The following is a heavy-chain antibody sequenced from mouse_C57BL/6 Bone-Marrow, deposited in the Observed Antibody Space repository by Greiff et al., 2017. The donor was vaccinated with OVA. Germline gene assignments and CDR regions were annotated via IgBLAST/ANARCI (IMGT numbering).Heavy chain of an antibody. CDR2: LDPSDSYT. Sequence: QVQLKQPGAELVMPGASVKLSCKASGYTFTSYWMHWVKQRPGQGLEWIGELDPSDSYTNYNQKFKGKSTLTVDKSSSTAYMQLSSLTSEDSAVYYCASGIYYGNSYWYFDVWGTGTTVTVSS. CDR1: GYTFTSYW. CDR3: ASGIYYGNSYWYFDV. J-gene: IGHJ1*03. D-gene: IGHD2-1*01. V-gene: IGHV1-69*01.